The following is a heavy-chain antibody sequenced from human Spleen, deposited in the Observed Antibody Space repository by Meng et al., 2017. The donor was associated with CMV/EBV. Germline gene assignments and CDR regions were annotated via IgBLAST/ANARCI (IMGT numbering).Heavy chain of an antibody. CDR1: GFTFICYD. CDR2: IRYDGSNK. Sequence: FGFTFICYDMHWVRQAPGKGLEWVAFIRYDGSNKYYADSVKGRFTISRDNSKNTLYLQMNSLRAEDTAVYYCAKDQRWLQNWFDPWGQGTLVTVSS. V-gene: IGHV3-30*02. D-gene: IGHD5-24*01. J-gene: IGHJ5*02. CDR3: AKDQRWLQNWFDP.